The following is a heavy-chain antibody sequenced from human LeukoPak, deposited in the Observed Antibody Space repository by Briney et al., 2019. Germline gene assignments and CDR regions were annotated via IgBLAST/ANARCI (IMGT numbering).Heavy chain of an antibody. Sequence: GGSLRLSCAASGFIFSSYAMSWVRQAPGKGLEWVSAISGSGSSTYYADSVKGHFTISRDNSKNTLFLQMNSLRAEDTAVYYCAARHRYSSSWTFDYWGQGTLVTVSS. D-gene: IGHD6-13*01. CDR2: ISGSGSST. J-gene: IGHJ4*02. V-gene: IGHV3-23*01. CDR3: AARHRYSSSWTFDY. CDR1: GFIFSSYA.